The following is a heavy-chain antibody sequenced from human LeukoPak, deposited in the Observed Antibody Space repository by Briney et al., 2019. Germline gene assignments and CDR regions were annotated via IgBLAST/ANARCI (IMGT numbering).Heavy chain of an antibody. Sequence: ASVKVSCKASGYTFTSYGISWVRQAPGQGLEWMGWISAYNGNTNYAQKLQGRVTMTTYTSTSTAHIELRSLRSDDTAVSYCAGDGIAADGIRVEDWGQGTLVTVST. V-gene: IGHV1-18*01. J-gene: IGHJ1*01. CDR3: AGDGIAADGIRVED. CDR2: ISAYNGNT. CDR1: GYTFTSYG. D-gene: IGHD6-13*01.